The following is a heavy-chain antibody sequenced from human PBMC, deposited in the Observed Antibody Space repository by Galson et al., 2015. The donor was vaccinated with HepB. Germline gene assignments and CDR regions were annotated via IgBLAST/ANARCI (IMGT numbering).Heavy chain of an antibody. J-gene: IGHJ4*02. CDR1: GFTFDDYT. CDR2: ISWDGGST. Sequence: SLRLSCAASGFTFDDYTMHWVRQAPGKGLEWVSLISWDGGSTYYADSVKGRFTISRDNSKNSLYLQMNSLRTEDTALYYCAKGMLGSGWLFDYWGQGTLVTASS. D-gene: IGHD6-19*01. V-gene: IGHV3-43*01. CDR3: AKGMLGSGWLFDY.